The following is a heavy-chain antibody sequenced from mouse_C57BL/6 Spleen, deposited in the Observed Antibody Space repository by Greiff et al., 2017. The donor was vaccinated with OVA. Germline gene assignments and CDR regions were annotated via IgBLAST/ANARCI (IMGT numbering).Heavy chain of an antibody. Sequence: VQLQQSGAELVRPGTSVKVSCKASGYAFTNYLIEWVKQRPGQGLEWIGVINPGSGGTNYNEKFKGKATLTADKSSSTAYMQLSSLTSEDSAVYFCARGDYVDDWGQGTTLTVSS. CDR2: INPGSGGT. CDR1: GYAFTNYL. J-gene: IGHJ2*01. D-gene: IGHD2-4*01. CDR3: ARGDYVDD. V-gene: IGHV1-54*01.